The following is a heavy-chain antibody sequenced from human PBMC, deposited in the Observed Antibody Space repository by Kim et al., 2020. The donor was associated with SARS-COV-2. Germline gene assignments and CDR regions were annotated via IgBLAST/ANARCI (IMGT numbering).Heavy chain of an antibody. CDR1: GYTFTSYY. CDR3: ARGFQPIFGVVMFLGGGVDY. J-gene: IGHJ4*02. V-gene: IGHV1-46*01. CDR2: INPSGGST. Sequence: ASVKVSCKASGYTFTSYYMHWVRQAPGQGLEWMGIINPSGGSTSYAQKFQGRVTMTRDTSTSTVYMELSSLRSEDTAVYYCARGFQPIFGVVMFLGGGVDYWGQGTLVTVSS. D-gene: IGHD3-3*01.